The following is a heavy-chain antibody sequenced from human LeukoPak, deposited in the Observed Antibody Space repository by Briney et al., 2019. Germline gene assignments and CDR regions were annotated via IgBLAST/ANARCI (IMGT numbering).Heavy chain of an antibody. CDR3: ARARYGSTSCPYYFDF. V-gene: IGHV4-59*01. CDR2: FYYSGST. D-gene: IGHD2-2*01. CDR1: GGSITSYY. Sequence: SETLSPTCTVSGGSITSYYWSWIRQPPGKGLELIGFFYYSGSTNYNPSLKSRVTISLDTSKNQFSLKLTSVTAADTAVYYCARARYGSTSCPYYFDFWGQGTLVTVSS. J-gene: IGHJ4*02.